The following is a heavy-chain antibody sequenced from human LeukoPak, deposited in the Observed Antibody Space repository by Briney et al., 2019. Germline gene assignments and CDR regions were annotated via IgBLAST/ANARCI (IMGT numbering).Heavy chain of an antibody. Sequence: SETLSLTCTVSGYSISSGYYWGWIRQPPGKGLEWIGSIYHSGSTYYNPSLKSRVTISVDTSKNQFSLKLSSVTAADTAVYYCARDSESSGWYLVDYWGQGTLVTVSS. V-gene: IGHV4-38-2*02. CDR2: IYHSGST. CDR1: GYSISSGYY. J-gene: IGHJ4*02. D-gene: IGHD6-19*01. CDR3: ARDSESSGWYLVDY.